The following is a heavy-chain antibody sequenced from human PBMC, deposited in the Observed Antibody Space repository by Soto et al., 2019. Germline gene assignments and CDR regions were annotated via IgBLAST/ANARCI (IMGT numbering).Heavy chain of an antibody. CDR1: GGSTSSSDW. CDR2: IHRDGVT. D-gene: IGHD1-26*01. Sequence: QVHLQESGPGLVKPSETLSLTCAISGGSTSSSDWWTWVRQPPGEGLEWIGEIHRDGVTNYNSSRKSRLTISLDPSRNQFSLSLTSVAAADAAVYFGAGRPEIHPRWGQGILVPVSS. J-gene: IGHJ4*02. V-gene: IGHV4-4*02. CDR3: AGRPEIHPR.